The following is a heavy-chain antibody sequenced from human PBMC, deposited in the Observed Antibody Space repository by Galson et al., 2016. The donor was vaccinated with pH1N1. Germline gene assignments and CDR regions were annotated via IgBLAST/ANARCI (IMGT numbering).Heavy chain of an antibody. CDR1: GFTFSNYG. CDR3: ARDKRERPGYSSGWCGDY. J-gene: IGHJ4*02. Sequence: LRLSCAASGFTFSNYGMHWVRQAPGKGLEWLSFIHYDGSKTYQLDSVKGRFTISRDNSKNTLYLQMNSLRAEDTAVYYCARDKRERPGYSSGWCGDYWGQGSLVTVSS. D-gene: IGHD6-19*01. CDR2: IHYDGSKT. V-gene: IGHV3-30*02.